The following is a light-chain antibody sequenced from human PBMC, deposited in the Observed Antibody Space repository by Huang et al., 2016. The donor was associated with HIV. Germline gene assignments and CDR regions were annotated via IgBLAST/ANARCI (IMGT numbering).Light chain of an antibody. CDR3: HQYDRYPWT. CDR1: QTFNNW. V-gene: IGKV1-5*03. J-gene: IGKJ1*01. CDR2: KTS. Sequence: DIQMTQSPSTLSASIGDRVTITCRASQTFNNWLAWYQQKPGKAPKLLISKTSTLESGVPSRFSGSASGTEFTLTISSLQPDDFATYFCHQYDRYPWTFGRGTKVEFK.